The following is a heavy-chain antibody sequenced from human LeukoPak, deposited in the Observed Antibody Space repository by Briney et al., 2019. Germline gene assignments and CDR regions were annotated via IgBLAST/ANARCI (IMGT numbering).Heavy chain of an antibody. CDR3: ARGGPCSGGSCYLGAFDP. CDR2: IIPIFGTA. Sequence: SVKVSCKASGGTFSSYAISWVRQAPGQGLEWMGRIIPIFGTANYAQKFQGRVTITTDESTSTAYMELSSLRSEDTAVYYCARGGPCSGGSCYLGAFDPWGQGTLVSVSS. CDR1: GGTFSSYA. V-gene: IGHV1-69*05. D-gene: IGHD2-15*01. J-gene: IGHJ5*02.